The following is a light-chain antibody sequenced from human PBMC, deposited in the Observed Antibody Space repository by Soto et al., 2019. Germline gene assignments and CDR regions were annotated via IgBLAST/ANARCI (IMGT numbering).Light chain of an antibody. CDR2: GTS. V-gene: IGKV3-20*01. J-gene: IGKJ1*01. CDR3: QQYGSSPRT. Sequence: EIVLTQSPGTLSLSPGERATLSCRASQNVGSRYLAWYQQKPGQAPRLLIYGTSNRATGIQDRFSRSGFGTDFSLTISRLEPGDLAVYYCQQYGSSPRTFGQGTQVEIK. CDR1: QNVGSRY.